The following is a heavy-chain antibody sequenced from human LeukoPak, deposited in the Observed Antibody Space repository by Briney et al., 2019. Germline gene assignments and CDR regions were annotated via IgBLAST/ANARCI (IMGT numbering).Heavy chain of an antibody. CDR2: IPSSGDGT. CDR3: ARRTSGAFDF. CDR1: GFTFRNYA. D-gene: IGHD5-12*01. V-gene: IGHV3-23*01. J-gene: IGHJ4*02. Sequence: GGSLRLSCAASGFTFRNYAMTWVRQAPGKGLEWVSSIPSSGDGTYYADSVKGRFTISRDNSKNMLYLQMNSLRAEDTAVYYCARRTSGAFDFWNQGTLVTVSS.